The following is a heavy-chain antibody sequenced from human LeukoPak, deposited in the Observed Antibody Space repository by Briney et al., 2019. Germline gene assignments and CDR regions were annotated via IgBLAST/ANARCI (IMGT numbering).Heavy chain of an antibody. D-gene: IGHD2-21*02. CDR2: IIPIFGTA. CDR1: GGTFSSYA. V-gene: IGHV1-69*05. Sequence: ASVKVSCKASGGTFSSYAISWVRQAPGQGLEWMGGIIPIFGTANYAQKFQGRVTLTRDTSATTASMEMNSLRSEDTALYYCARGRWSATTASYYLDFWGQGILVTVSS. J-gene: IGHJ4*02. CDR3: ARGRWSATTASYYLDF.